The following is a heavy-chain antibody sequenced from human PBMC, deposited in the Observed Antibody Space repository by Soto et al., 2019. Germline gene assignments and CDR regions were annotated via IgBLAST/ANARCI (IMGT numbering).Heavy chain of an antibody. CDR3: VKLAEYGVDEG. V-gene: IGHV3-64D*06. CDR2: ISDDGRST. D-gene: IGHD4-17*01. J-gene: IGHJ4*02. Sequence: PGGSLRLSCSASGFTFIIYSMHWIRQAPGKGLEYVSAISDDGRSTYYADSVKGRYTISRDNSNNAVFLQMSSLRPDDTAVYYCVKLAEYGVDEGWGLGTLVTVSS. CDR1: GFTFIIYS.